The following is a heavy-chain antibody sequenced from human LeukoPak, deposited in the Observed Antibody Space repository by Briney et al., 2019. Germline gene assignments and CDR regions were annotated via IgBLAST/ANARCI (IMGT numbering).Heavy chain of an antibody. Sequence: SETLSLTCTVSGGSISSHYWSWIRQPPGKGLEWIGYIYYSGSTNYNPSLKSRVTISVDTSKNQFSLKLSSVTAADTAVYYCARDNWNYAFDYWAREPWSPSPQ. CDR3: ARDNWNYAFDY. CDR2: IYYSGST. J-gene: IGHJ4*02. CDR1: GGSISSHY. V-gene: IGHV4-59*11. D-gene: IGHD1-7*01.